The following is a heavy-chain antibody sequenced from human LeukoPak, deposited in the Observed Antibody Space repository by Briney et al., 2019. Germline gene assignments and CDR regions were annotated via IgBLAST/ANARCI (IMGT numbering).Heavy chain of an antibody. Sequence: SETLSLTCTVSGYFIRSGYYWGWIRQPPGKGLEWIGNIYHSGNTYYNPSLKSRVTISVDTSKNQFSLKLNSVTAADTAVYYCASLPTVYSRGYLALWGQGTLVTVSS. D-gene: IGHD3-22*01. CDR1: GYFIRSGYY. V-gene: IGHV4-38-2*02. J-gene: IGHJ4*02. CDR3: ASLPTVYSRGYLAL. CDR2: IYHSGNT.